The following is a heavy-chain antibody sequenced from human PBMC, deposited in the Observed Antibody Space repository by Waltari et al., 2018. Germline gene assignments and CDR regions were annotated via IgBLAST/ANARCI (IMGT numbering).Heavy chain of an antibody. CDR3: ARDLYTVTSTLDY. V-gene: IGHV3-30-3*01. CDR1: GFTFSSYA. D-gene: IGHD4-17*01. CDR2: ISYDGSNK. J-gene: IGHJ4*02. Sequence: QVQLVESGGGVVQPGRSLRLSCAASGFTFSSYAMLWVRQAPGKGLGWVAVISYDGSNKYYADSVKGRFTISRDNSKNTLYLQMNSLRAEDTAVYYCARDLYTVTSTLDYWGQGTLVTVSS.